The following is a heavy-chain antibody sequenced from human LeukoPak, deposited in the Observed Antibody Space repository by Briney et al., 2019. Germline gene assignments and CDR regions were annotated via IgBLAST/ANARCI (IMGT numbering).Heavy chain of an antibody. Sequence: AASVKVSCKASGYTFSSFDINWVRQAPGQGLEWMGWMNPKSGNSGYAQKFQGRVTMTRNTSIATAYMEVSNLRFDDTAVYYCVDPDRWGQGTLVTVSS. J-gene: IGHJ1*01. CDR1: GYTFSSFD. D-gene: IGHD3-22*01. CDR3: VDPDR. CDR2: MNPKSGNS. V-gene: IGHV1-8*01.